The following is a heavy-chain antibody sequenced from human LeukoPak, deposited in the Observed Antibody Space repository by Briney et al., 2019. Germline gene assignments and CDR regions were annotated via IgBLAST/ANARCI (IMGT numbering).Heavy chain of an antibody. CDR1: GGSFSGYY. V-gene: IGHV4-34*01. CDR3: ARSMQLVLNGGGNWFDP. J-gene: IGHJ5*02. D-gene: IGHD6-6*01. Sequence: SETLSLTCAVYGGSFSGYYWSWFRQPPGKGLEWIGEINHSGSTNYNPSLKSRVTISVDTSKNQFSLKLSSVTAADTAVYYCARSMQLVLNGGGNWFDPWGQGTLVTVSS. CDR2: INHSGST.